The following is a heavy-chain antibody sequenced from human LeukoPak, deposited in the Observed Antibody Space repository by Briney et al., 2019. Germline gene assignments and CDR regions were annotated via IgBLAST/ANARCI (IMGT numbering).Heavy chain of an antibody. D-gene: IGHD6-13*01. CDR2: INPSGGST. CDR1: GYTFTSYY. V-gene: IGHV1-46*01. CDR3: VLLSRLGYSSSWYGPGV. Sequence: GASVKVSCKASGYTFTSYYIHWVRQAPGQGLEWMGIINPSGGSTSYAQKFQGRVTMTRDRSTSTVYMELSSLRSEDTAVYYCVLLSRLGYSSSWYGPGVWGQGTTVTVSS. J-gene: IGHJ6*02.